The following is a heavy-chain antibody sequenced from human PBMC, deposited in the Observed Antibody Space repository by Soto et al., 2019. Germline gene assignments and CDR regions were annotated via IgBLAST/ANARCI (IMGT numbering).Heavy chain of an antibody. CDR2: ISATGGNI. V-gene: IGHV3-23*01. CDR1: GCTFSDYA. J-gene: IGHJ2*01. Sequence: PXGSLKLSCIASGCTFSDYAMTWVRQAPGKGLEWVATISATGGNIEYTDSLKGRFTISRDNSKNTLYLQLNGPTSDDTAVHYCAKVAGGLGYFDLWGRGTLVTVSS. CDR3: AKVAGGLGYFDL. D-gene: IGHD3-16*01.